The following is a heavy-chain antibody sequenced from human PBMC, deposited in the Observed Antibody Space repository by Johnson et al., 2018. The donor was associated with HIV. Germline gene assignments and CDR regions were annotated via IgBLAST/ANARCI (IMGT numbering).Heavy chain of an antibody. CDR2: IYSGGST. J-gene: IGHJ3*02. Sequence: VESGVGLVQPGGSLRLSCAASGFTVSSYYMNWVRQAPGKGLEWVSVIYSGGSTYYADSVEGRFTISRHNSRDTLSLQMNSLRVEDTALYYCARDRLLWFRELWPHDAFDIWGQGTRVTVSS. D-gene: IGHD3-10*01. CDR1: GFTVSSYY. V-gene: IGHV3-66*02. CDR3: ARDRLLWFRELWPHDAFDI.